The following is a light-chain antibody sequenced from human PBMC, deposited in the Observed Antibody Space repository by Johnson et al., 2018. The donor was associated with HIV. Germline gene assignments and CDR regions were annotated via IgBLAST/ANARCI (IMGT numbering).Light chain of an antibody. J-gene: IGLJ1*01. V-gene: IGLV1-51*01. CDR3: GTWDSSLSVYV. Sequence: QSVLTQPPSVSAAPGQKVTISCSGSSSNIGNNYVSWYQQLPRTAPKLLIYDNNKRPSGIPDRFSGSKSGTSATLGITGLQTGDEADYYCGTWDSSLSVYVFGTGTNVTVL. CDR1: SSNIGNNY. CDR2: DNN.